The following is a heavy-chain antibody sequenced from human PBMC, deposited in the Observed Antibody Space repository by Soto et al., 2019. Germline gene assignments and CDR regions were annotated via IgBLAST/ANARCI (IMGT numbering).Heavy chain of an antibody. Sequence: GASVKVSCKASGGTFSSYAISWVRQAPGQGLEWMGGIIPIFGTAHYAQKFQGRVTITADESTSTAYMELSSLRSEDTAVYYCARDRRYCSGGSCPAQYYYYYGMDVWGQGTTVTVSS. D-gene: IGHD2-15*01. V-gene: IGHV1-69*13. CDR1: GGTFSSYA. CDR3: ARDRRYCSGGSCPAQYYYYYGMDV. J-gene: IGHJ6*02. CDR2: IIPIFGTA.